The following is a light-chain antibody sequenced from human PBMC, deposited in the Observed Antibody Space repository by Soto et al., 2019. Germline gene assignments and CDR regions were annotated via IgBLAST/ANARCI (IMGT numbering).Light chain of an antibody. V-gene: IGKV1-5*01. CDR3: QHYGGMWT. J-gene: IGKJ1*01. CDR1: QSITNR. CDR2: DAS. Sequence: DIQMTQSPSTLSASVGDRVTITCRASQSITNRLAWYQQKPGKAPKVLIYDASNLEYGVPSRFSGSGFGTEFILTISILQPDDVATYWCQHYGGMWTFGQGTKVEMK.